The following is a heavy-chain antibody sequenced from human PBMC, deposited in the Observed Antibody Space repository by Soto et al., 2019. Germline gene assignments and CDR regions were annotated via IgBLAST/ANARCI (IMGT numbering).Heavy chain of an antibody. J-gene: IGHJ6*02. CDR3: AHSRCGGDCLQSYPSHYYYGMDV. CDR1: GFSLSTRGVG. V-gene: IGHV2-5*02. CDR2: IYWDNDK. D-gene: IGHD2-21*02. Sequence: QITLKESGPTLMKPTQTLTLTCTFSGFSLSTRGVGVGWIRQPPGKALEWLALIYWDNDKRYSPSLRNRLTITKDTSKSQVVLTRTNMDPVDTATYYCAHSRCGGDCLQSYPSHYYYGMDVWGQGTTVTVSS.